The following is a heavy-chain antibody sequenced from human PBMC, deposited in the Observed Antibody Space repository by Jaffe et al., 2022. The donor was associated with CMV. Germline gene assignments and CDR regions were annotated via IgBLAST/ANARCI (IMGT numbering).Heavy chain of an antibody. CDR2: ISGSGGST. Sequence: EVQLLESGGGLVQPGGSLRLSCAASGFTFSSYAMSWVRQAPGKGLEWVSAISGSGGSTYYADSVKGRFTISRDNSKNTLYLQMNSLRAEDTAVYYCAKVGEKRWLSSGSYYRDYWGQGTLVTVSS. D-gene: IGHD1-26*01. CDR1: GFTFSSYA. V-gene: IGHV3-23*01. J-gene: IGHJ4*02. CDR3: AKVGEKRWLSSGSYYRDY.